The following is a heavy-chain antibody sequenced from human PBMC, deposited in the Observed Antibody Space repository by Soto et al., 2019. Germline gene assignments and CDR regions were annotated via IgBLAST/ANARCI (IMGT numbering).Heavy chain of an antibody. V-gene: IGHV3-73*02. CDR1: GFTFGASN. J-gene: IGHJ4*02. D-gene: IGHD1-1*01. Sequence: EVQLVESGGDLVQPGGSLKLSCAASGFTFGASNLQWVRQASGKGLEWLGRIGSKGETYATTYAASVKGRFNISRDDSKKTAYLQLNNLESEDTAVYYCSRDDSDGFFNWGRGTLVTVSS. CDR2: IGSKGETYAT. CDR3: SRDDSDGFFN.